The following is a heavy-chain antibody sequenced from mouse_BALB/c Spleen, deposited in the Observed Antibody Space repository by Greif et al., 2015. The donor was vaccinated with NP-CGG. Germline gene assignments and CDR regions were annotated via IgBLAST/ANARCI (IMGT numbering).Heavy chain of an antibody. CDR3: ARRTGTEAMDY. D-gene: IGHD4-1*01. Sequence: LQESGPELVKPGASVKISCKASGYTFTDYYINWVKQKPGQGLEWIGWIYPGSGNTKYNEKFKGKATLTVDTSSSTAYMQLSSRTSGDTAVYFCARRTGTEAMDYWGQGTSVTVSS. CDR2: IYPGSGNT. J-gene: IGHJ4*01. CDR1: GYTFTDYY. V-gene: IGHV1-84*02.